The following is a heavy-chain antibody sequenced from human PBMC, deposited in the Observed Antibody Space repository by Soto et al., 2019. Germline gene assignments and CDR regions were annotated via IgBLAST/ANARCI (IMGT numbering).Heavy chain of an antibody. CDR2: IYHSGRT. J-gene: IGHJ3*02. CDR3: GKNDILTGWLFDI. Sequence: SETLSLTCTVSGGSISSYYWSWIRQPPGKGLEWIGYIYHSGRTNYNPSLKSRITISLDTSKNQFSLTLSSVTAADTAVYYCGKNDILTGWLFDIGGKGTKVTV. CDR1: GGSISSYY. D-gene: IGHD3-9*01. V-gene: IGHV4-59*01.